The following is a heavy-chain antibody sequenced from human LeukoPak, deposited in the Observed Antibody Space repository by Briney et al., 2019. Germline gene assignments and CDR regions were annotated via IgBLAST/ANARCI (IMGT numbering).Heavy chain of an antibody. Sequence: GGSLRLSCAASGFTFRRYWMKWVRQAPGKGLEWVASIKQDGSEKYYVDSVKGRFSISRDNAKNSLHLQMNSLRAEDTAVYYCARDHTVDGLVFDYWGQGILVTVSS. J-gene: IGHJ4*02. CDR1: GFTFRRYW. V-gene: IGHV3-7*01. CDR3: ARDHTVDGLVFDY. D-gene: IGHD6-19*01. CDR2: IKQDGSEK.